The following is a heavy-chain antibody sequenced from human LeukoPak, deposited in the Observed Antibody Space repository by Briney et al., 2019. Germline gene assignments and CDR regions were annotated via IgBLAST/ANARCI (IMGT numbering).Heavy chain of an antibody. Sequence: GASMKVSCKASGYTFTGYYIHWLRQAPGQGLEWMGWINPNTGGTYFAQKFQGRVTMTSDTSISTAYMELSRLRPDDTAMYYCARDPPESGKWKFDPWAREPWSPSPQ. CDR3: ARDPPESGKWKFDP. J-gene: IGHJ5*02. V-gene: IGHV1-2*02. CDR2: INPNTGGT. D-gene: IGHD3-10*01. CDR1: GYTFTGYY.